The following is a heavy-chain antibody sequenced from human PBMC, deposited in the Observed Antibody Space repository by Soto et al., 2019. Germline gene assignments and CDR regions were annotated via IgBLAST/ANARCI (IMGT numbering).Heavy chain of an antibody. CDR1: GGTFSSYT. J-gene: IGHJ6*02. Sequence: QVQLVQSGAEVKKPGSSVKVSYKASGGTFSSYTISWVRQAPGQGLEWMGGIIPMFDTGNYAQKFQGRVTITADESTNEAYMELSSLRSADTAAYYCARRYWISPSCPYYGLDVWGQGATVTVSS. CDR2: IIPMFDTG. V-gene: IGHV1-69*12. CDR3: ARRYWISPSCPYYGLDV. D-gene: IGHD2-2*01.